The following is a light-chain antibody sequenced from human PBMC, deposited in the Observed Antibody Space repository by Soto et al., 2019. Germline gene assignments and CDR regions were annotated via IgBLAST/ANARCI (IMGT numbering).Light chain of an antibody. CDR3: QQRSNWPWT. J-gene: IGKJ1*01. CDR1: PSVSSY. Sequence: EIVLTQAPATLSLSPGERATLSCSASPSVSSYLGWYQQKAGQAPRLLIYDASNRATGIPARFSGSGSGTDFTLTIISLEPEDFAVYYCQQRSNWPWTFGQGTKVEIK. CDR2: DAS. V-gene: IGKV3-11*01.